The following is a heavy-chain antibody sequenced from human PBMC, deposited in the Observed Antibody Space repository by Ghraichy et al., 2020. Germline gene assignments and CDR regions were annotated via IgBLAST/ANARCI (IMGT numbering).Heavy chain of an antibody. CDR3: AKDQCSRSSDASFDY. J-gene: IGHJ4*02. CDR2: ISGSGGTT. V-gene: IGHV3-23*01. CDR1: GFTFSSYA. D-gene: IGHD2-2*01. Sequence: GGSLRLSCAASGFTFSSYAMSWVRQAPGKGLEWVSAISGSGGTTYYADSVKGRFTISRDNSKNTLYLQMNSLRAEDTAIYYCAKDQCSRSSDASFDYWGQGTLVTVSS.